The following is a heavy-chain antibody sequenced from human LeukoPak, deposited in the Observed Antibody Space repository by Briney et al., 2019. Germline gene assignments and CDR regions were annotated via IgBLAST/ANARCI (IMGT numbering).Heavy chain of an antibody. V-gene: IGHV4-39*01. Sequence: SETLSLTCTVSGGSISSTSYYWGWVRQPPGKGLEWIGSTYYSGGTYYSPSLKSRVTISVDTSKNQFSLKLSSVTAADAAVYYCARGYSSGSYYFDYWGQGTLVTVSS. CDR3: ARGYSSGSYYFDY. J-gene: IGHJ4*02. D-gene: IGHD6-19*01. CDR2: TYYSGGT. CDR1: GGSISSTSYY.